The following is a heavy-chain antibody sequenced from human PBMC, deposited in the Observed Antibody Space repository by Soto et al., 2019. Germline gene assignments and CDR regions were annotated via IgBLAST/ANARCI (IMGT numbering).Heavy chain of an antibody. D-gene: IGHD5-12*01. V-gene: IGHV5-51*01. J-gene: IGHJ3*02. Sequence: GESLKISCKGSGYSFTSYWIGWVRQMPGKGLEWMGIIYPGDSDTRYSPSFQGQVTISADKSISTAYLQWSSLKASDTAMYYCAAREYSGYDTLLAFDIWGQGTMVTVSS. CDR1: GYSFTSYW. CDR3: AAREYSGYDTLLAFDI. CDR2: IYPGDSDT.